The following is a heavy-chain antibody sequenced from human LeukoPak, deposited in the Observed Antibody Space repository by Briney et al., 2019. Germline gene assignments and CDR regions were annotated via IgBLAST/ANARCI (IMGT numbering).Heavy chain of an antibody. Sequence: GGSLRLSCAASGFTFSSYEMNWVRQAPGKGLERVSYISSSGTTIYYADSLKGRFTISRDNAENSVYLQMNSLRAEDTAVYYCARPYYYASGSSYFDYWGQGTLVTVSS. CDR2: ISSSGTTI. CDR3: ARPYYYASGSSYFDY. V-gene: IGHV3-48*03. J-gene: IGHJ4*02. D-gene: IGHD3-10*01. CDR1: GFTFSSYE.